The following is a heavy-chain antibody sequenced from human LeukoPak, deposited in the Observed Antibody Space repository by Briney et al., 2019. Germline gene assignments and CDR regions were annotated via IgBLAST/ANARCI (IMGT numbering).Heavy chain of an antibody. D-gene: IGHD3-9*01. CDR3: ARDFSYYDILTGYNPDY. J-gene: IGHJ4*02. Sequence: PGGSLRLSCAASGFTFSDYAMHWVRQAPGKELEYVSAISSNGGSIHYANSVKGRFTISRDNSKNTLYLQMDSLRAEDMAVYYCARDFSYYDILTGYNPDYWGQGTLVTVS. V-gene: IGHV3-64*01. CDR1: GFTFSDYA. CDR2: ISSNGGSI.